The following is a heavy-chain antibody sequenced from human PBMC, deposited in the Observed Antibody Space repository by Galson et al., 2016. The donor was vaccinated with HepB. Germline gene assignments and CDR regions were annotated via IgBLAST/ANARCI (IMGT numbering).Heavy chain of an antibody. D-gene: IGHD6-6*01. V-gene: IGHV3-9*01. J-gene: IGHJ4*02. CDR3: AKDMRRRQPNYSSSSGFDS. CDR1: GFTFSDYA. Sequence: LRLSCAASGFTFSDYAMHWVRQAPGKGLEWVSGLSWNSGRIAYADSMKGRFTISRDNAKSSLYLQMNSLRAEDTAFYYCAKDMRRRQPNYSSSSGFDSWGQGTLVTVSS. CDR2: LSWNSGRI.